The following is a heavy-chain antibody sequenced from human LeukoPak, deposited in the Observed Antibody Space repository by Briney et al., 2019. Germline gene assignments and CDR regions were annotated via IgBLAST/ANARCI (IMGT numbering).Heavy chain of an antibody. J-gene: IGHJ4*02. D-gene: IGHD3-3*01. Sequence: GASVKVSCKASGYTFTSYGISWVRRAPGQGLEWMGWISAYNGNTNYAQKLQGRVTMTTDTSTSTAYMELRSLRSDDTTVYYCARVPLDDFWSGYYPLAYWGQGTLVTVSS. CDR1: GYTFTSYG. V-gene: IGHV1-18*01. CDR2: ISAYNGNT. CDR3: ARVPLDDFWSGYYPLAY.